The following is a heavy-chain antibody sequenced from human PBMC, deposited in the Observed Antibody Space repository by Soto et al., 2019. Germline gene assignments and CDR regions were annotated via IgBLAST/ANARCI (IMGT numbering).Heavy chain of an antibody. D-gene: IGHD3-22*01. J-gene: IGHJ6*02. Sequence: ASVKISCKASGYTFTSYAMHWVRQAPGQRLEWMGWINAGIGNTKYSQKFQGRVTITRDTSASTAYMELSSLRSEDTAVYYCARDGASTYYYDSSGYERYSYYYYYGMDVWGQGTTVTVSS. CDR2: INAGIGNT. V-gene: IGHV1-3*01. CDR3: ARDGASTYYYDSSGYERYSYYYYYGMDV. CDR1: GYTFTSYA.